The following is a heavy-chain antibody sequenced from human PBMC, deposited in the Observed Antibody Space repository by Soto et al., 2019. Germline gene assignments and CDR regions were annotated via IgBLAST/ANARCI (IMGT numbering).Heavy chain of an antibody. J-gene: IGHJ3*02. CDR3: ARVKKGWAYCGGDCYSGDAFDI. CDR2: ISSSSSTI. CDR1: GFTFSSYS. Sequence: HPGGSVRLSCAASGFTFSSYSMNWVRQAPGKGLEWVSYISSSSSTIYYADSVKGRFTISRDNAKNSLYLQMNSLRDEDTAVYYCARVKKGWAYCGGDCYSGDAFDIWGQGTMVTVSS. V-gene: IGHV3-48*02. D-gene: IGHD2-21*02.